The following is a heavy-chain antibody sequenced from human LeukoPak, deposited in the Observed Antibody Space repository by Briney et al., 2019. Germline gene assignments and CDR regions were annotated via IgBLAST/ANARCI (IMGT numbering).Heavy chain of an antibody. Sequence: PGGSLRLSCAASGFTFSSYAMSWVRQAPGEGLEWVSAISGSGGSTYYADSVKGRFTISRDNAKNSLYLQMNSLRAEDTAVYYCASLYSYGPGGIDYWGQGTLVTVSS. D-gene: IGHD5-18*01. CDR1: GFTFSSYA. CDR3: ASLYSYGPGGIDY. J-gene: IGHJ4*02. V-gene: IGHV3-23*01. CDR2: ISGSGGST.